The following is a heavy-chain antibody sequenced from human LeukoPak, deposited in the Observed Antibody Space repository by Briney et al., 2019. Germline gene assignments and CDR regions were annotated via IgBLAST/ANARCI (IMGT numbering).Heavy chain of an antibody. V-gene: IGHV1-18*01. D-gene: IGHD3-10*01. CDR1: GYTFTSYG. CDR3: ARDNYYGSGSPIYYYYMDV. CDR2: ISAYSGNT. J-gene: IGHJ6*03. Sequence: ASVKVSCKASGYTFTSYGISWVRQAPGQGLEWMGWISAYSGNTNYAQKLQGRVTMTTDTSTSTAYMELRSLRSDDTAVYYCARDNYYGSGSPIYYYYMDVWGKGTTVTVSS.